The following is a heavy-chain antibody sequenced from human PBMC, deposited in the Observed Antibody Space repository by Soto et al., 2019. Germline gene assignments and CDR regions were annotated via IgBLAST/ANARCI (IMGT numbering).Heavy chain of an antibody. CDR1: GFTFSTYA. CDR3: AKDRGSTAMAFDY. Sequence: GGSLRLSCAASGFTFSTYAMHWVRQAPGKGLEWVAVVLYDGSSKYYADSVKGRFTISRDNSKNTLYLQMNSLRAEDTAVYYCAKDRGSTAMAFDYWGQGTLVTVSS. J-gene: IGHJ4*02. CDR2: VLYDGSSK. V-gene: IGHV3-30-3*01. D-gene: IGHD5-18*01.